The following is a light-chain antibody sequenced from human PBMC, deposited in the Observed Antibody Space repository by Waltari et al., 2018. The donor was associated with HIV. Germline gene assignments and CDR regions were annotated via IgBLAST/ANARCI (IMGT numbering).Light chain of an antibody. CDR1: SSDIGAYNY. CDR2: EVS. CDR3: SSYTASSTLDVV. J-gene: IGLJ2*01. V-gene: IGLV2-14*03. Sequence: SGSPGQSITISCTGSSSDIGAYNYVSWYQQHPDKVPKLVIYEVSNRPSGISNRFSGSKSGNTASLTISGLQADDEASYYCSSYTASSTLDVVFGGGTRLTVL.